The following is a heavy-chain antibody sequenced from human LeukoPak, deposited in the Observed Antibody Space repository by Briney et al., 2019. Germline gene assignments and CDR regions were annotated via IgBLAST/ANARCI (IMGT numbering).Heavy chain of an antibody. D-gene: IGHD6-13*01. CDR2: IYSTGST. CDR3: AXXXXXXXGTYXXXDY. Sequence: PSXTLSXXCAVYGGSFSGYYWSWVRQSPEKGLESIGFIYSTGSTSYNPSLTSRVTISIDTSQNQFSLRLTSVTAADTAVYYFAXXXXXXXGTYXXXDYWGQGTXVSVSS. V-gene: IGHV4-59*01. CDR1: GGSFSGYY. J-gene: IGHJ4*02.